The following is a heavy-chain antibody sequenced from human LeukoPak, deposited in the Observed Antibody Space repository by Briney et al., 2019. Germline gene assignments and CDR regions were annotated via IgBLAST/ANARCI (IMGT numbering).Heavy chain of an antibody. CDR1: GFTFSSYA. D-gene: IGHD4-17*01. CDR2: ISYDGSNK. J-gene: IGHJ4*02. V-gene: IGHV3-30*04. CDR3: AISTHGDLGSWDY. Sequence: GGTLRLSCAASGFTFSSYAMHWVRQAPGKGLEWVAIISYDGSNKYYADSVKGRFTISRDNSKNTLYLQMNSLRAEDTAVYYCAISTHGDLGSWDYWGQGTLVTVSS.